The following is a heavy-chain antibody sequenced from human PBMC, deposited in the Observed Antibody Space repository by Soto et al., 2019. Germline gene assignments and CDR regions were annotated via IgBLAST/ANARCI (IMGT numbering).Heavy chain of an antibody. J-gene: IGHJ6*02. D-gene: IGHD3-10*01. CDR2: IIPIFGTA. Sequence: GASVKVCCKDSGGTLGSYASSWVRQATGQGLEWMGGIIPIFGTANYAQKFQGRVTITADESTSTAYMELSSLRSEDTAVYYCARDRFSSDYYAYYYYYGMDVWGQGTTVTVSS. CDR1: GGTLGSYA. V-gene: IGHV1-69*13. CDR3: ARDRFSSDYYAYYYYYGMDV.